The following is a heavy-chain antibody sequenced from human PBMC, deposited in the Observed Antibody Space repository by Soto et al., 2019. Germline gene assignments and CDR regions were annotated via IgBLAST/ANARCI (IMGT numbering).Heavy chain of an antibody. J-gene: IGHJ4*01. V-gene: IGHV3-23*01. Sequence: GGSLRLSCASSVFTFITYAMAWVRQAPGKGLEWVSVISGSGGSAYYADSVKGRVTVSRDNSKNTLYLHMNSLRVEDTAVFYCAGYDIVGYYFDYWGHGTLVTVSS. D-gene: IGHD3-9*01. CDR1: VFTFITYA. CDR3: AGYDIVGYYFDY. CDR2: ISGSGGSA.